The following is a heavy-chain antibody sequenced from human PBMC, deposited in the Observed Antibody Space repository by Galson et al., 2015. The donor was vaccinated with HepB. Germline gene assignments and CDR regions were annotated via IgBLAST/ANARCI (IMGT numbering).Heavy chain of an antibody. J-gene: IGHJ4*02. V-gene: IGHV3-48*03. CDR1: GFSFSTYE. D-gene: IGHD3-10*01. Sequence: SLRLSCAASGFSFSTYEMNWVRQAPGKGLEWVSYISSSGTTKYYADSVKGRFIISRDNAKNSLYLQVDSLRAEDTAVYYCAREYGSWTYRPYYFDFWGQGTLVTVSP. CDR2: ISSSGTTK. CDR3: AREYGSWTYRPYYFDF.